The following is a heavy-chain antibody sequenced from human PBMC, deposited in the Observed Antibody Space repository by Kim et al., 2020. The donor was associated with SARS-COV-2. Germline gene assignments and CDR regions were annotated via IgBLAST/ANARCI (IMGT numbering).Heavy chain of an antibody. CDR1: GFTFDDYA. CDR2: ISWNSGSI. D-gene: IGHD3-10*01. Sequence: GGSLRLSCAASGFTFDDYAMHWVRQAPGKGLEWVSGISWNSGSIGYADSVKGRFTISRDNAKNSLYLQMNSLRAEDTALYYCAKDAGGYYFDYWGQGTLVTVSS. J-gene: IGHJ4*02. V-gene: IGHV3-9*01. CDR3: AKDAGGYYFDY.